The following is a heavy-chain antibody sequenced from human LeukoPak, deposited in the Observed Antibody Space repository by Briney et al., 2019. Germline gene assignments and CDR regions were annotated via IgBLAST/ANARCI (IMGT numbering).Heavy chain of an antibody. J-gene: IGHJ4*02. CDR2: KYYSGTT. Sequence: SETLSLTSTVSGGSINNYYWNWIRQPPGKGLEWIGYKYYSGTTKYNPSLKSRVTISLDTSKNQFSLKLTPVTTADTAVYYCATHTTSYGEDYWGQGALVTVSS. CDR1: GGSINNYY. CDR3: ATHTTSYGEDY. D-gene: IGHD4/OR15-4a*01. V-gene: IGHV4-59*01.